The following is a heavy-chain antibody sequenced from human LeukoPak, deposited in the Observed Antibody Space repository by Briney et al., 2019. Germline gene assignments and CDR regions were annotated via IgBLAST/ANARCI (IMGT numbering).Heavy chain of an antibody. CDR3: AREGYYYDSSGYHPPYFDY. J-gene: IGHJ4*02. CDR1: GFTFSSYG. CDR2: ISYDGSNK. D-gene: IGHD3-22*01. V-gene: IGHV3-30*19. Sequence: PGRSLRLSCAASGFTFSSYGMHWVRQAPGKGLEWVAVISYDGSNKYYADSVKGRFTISRDNSKNTLYLQMNSLRAEDTAVYYCAREGYYYDSSGYHPPYFDYWGQGTLVTVSS.